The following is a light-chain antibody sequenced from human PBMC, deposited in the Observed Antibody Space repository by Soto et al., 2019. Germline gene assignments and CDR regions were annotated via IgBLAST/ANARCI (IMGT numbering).Light chain of an antibody. CDR1: SSDIGSYNY. CDR3: SSYTSSSTVI. CDR2: DVD. V-gene: IGLV2-14*03. Sequence: QSALAQPASASGSPGQSFTISYTGSSSDIGSYNYVCWYQQRPGKAPKLIIYDVDYRPSGVSHRFSGSRSGNTASLTISGLQAEDEADYYCSSYTSSSTVIFGGGTKLTVL. J-gene: IGLJ2*01.